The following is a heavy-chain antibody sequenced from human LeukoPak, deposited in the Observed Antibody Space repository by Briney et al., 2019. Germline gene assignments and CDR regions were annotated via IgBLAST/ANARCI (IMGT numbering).Heavy chain of an antibody. CDR3: TRQHSGGMDV. D-gene: IGHD6-13*01. V-gene: IGHV6-1*01. CDR1: GDSVSSNSVT. Sequence: SQTLSLTCAISGDSVSSNSVTWNWIRQSPSRGLEWLGRTYYRSTWYNDYAVSVRGRITVNPDTSKNQFSLHLNSVTPEDTAVYYCTRQHSGGMDVWGQGTTVTVSS. CDR2: TYYRSTWYN. J-gene: IGHJ6*02.